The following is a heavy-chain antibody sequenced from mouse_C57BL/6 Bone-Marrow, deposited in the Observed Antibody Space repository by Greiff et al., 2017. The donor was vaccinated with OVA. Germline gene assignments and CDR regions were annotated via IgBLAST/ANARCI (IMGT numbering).Heavy chain of an antibody. CDR1: GYTFTSYW. CDR2: IDPSDSET. Sequence: VQLQQPGAELVRPGSSVKLSCKASGYTFTSYWMHWVKQRPIQGLEWIGNIDPSDSETHYNQKFKDKATLTVDKSSSTAYMQLSSLTSEDSAVYYCARGSSGYVDYAMDYWGQGTSVTVSS. V-gene: IGHV1-52*01. J-gene: IGHJ4*01. D-gene: IGHD3-2*02. CDR3: ARGSSGYVDYAMDY.